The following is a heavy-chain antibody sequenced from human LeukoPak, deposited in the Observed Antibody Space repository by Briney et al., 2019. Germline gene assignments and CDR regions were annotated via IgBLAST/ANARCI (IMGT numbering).Heavy chain of an antibody. CDR1: GFTFSSYA. J-gene: IGHJ4*02. D-gene: IGHD2-21*01. CDR3: ARGGGDGYFDY. V-gene: IGHV4-34*01. CDR2: INHSGST. Sequence: GSLRLSCAASGFTFSSYAMSWVRQAPGKGLEWIGEINHSGSTNYNPSLKSRVTISVDTSKNQFSLKLSSVTAADTAVYYCARGGGDGYFDYWGQGTLVTVSS.